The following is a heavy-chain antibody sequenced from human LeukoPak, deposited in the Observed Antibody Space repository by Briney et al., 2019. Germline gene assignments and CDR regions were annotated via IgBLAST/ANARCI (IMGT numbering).Heavy chain of an antibody. CDR1: GGSISSGSYY. D-gene: IGHD3-16*02. J-gene: IGHJ4*02. V-gene: IGHV4-61*02. CDR3: VRGIAGYDYVWGSYRKPADY. CDR2: IYTSGST. Sequence: SQTLSLTCTVSGGSISSGSYYWSWIRQPAGKRLEWIGRIYTSGSTNYNPSLKSRVTISVDTSKNQFSLKLSSVTAADTAVYYCVRGIAGYDYVWGSYRKPADYWGQGTLVTVSS.